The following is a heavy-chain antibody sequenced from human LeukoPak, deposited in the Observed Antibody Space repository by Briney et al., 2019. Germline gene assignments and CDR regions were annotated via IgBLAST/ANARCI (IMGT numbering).Heavy chain of an antibody. D-gene: IGHD6-13*01. J-gene: IGHJ4*02. CDR2: IKEDGSAK. CDR3: AREPTYSSSWYTNCDY. V-gene: IGHV3-7*01. Sequence: PGGSLRLSCAASGFTFSTYWMSWIRQAPGKGLEWVAHIKEDGSAKYYVDSVKGRFSISRDNAKNSLYLQMNSLRVEDTAVYYCAREPTYSSSWYTNCDYWGQGTLVTVSS. CDR1: GFTFSTYW.